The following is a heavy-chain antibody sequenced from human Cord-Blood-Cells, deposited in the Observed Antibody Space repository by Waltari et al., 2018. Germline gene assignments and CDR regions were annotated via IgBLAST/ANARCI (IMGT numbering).Heavy chain of an antibody. D-gene: IGHD5-12*01. J-gene: IGHJ4*02. CDR2: IIPILGIA. CDR1: GGTFSSYT. Sequence: QVQLVQSGAEVKKPGSSVKVSCKASGGTFSSYTISWVRQAPGQGLEWMGRIIPILGIANYAQKFQGRVTITADKSTSTAYMELSSLRYEDTAVYYCARESLVATYYFDYWGQGTLVTVSS. CDR3: ARESLVATYYFDY. V-gene: IGHV1-69*08.